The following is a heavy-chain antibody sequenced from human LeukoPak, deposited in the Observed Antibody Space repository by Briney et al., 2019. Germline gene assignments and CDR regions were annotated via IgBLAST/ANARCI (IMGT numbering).Heavy chain of an antibody. J-gene: IGHJ5*02. Sequence: SETLSLTCAVYGASFSGYYWTWIRQAPGKGLERIGEINDGGSTNYNPSLESRVSISIDRSKNQFFLNLTSVTAADTATYYCARSFYNNYDKWFDPWGQGTLVTVSS. CDR1: GASFSGYY. CDR3: ARSFYNNYDKWFDP. V-gene: IGHV4-34*01. D-gene: IGHD3-9*01. CDR2: INDGGST.